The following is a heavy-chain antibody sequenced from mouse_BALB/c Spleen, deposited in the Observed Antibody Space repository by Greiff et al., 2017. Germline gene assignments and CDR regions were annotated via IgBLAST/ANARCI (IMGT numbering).Heavy chain of an antibody. V-gene: IGHV3-6*02. CDR3: ARLLRGNFDV. D-gene: IGHD1-1*01. CDR2: ISYDGSN. CDR1: GYSITSGYY. Sequence: EVQVVESGPGLVKPSQSLSLTCSVTGYSITSGYYWNWIRQFPGNKLEWMGYISYDGSNNYNPSLKNRISITRDTSKNQFFLKLNSVTTEDTATYYCARLLRGNFDVWGAGTTVTVSS. J-gene: IGHJ1*01.